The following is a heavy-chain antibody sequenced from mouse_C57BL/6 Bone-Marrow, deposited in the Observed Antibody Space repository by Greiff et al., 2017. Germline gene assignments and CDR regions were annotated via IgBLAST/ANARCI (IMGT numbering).Heavy chain of an antibody. Sequence: VQRVESGPELVKPGASVKLSCKASGYTFTSYDINWVKQRPGQGLEWIGWIYPRDGSTKYNEKFKGKATLTVDTSSSTAYMELHSLTSEDSAVYFCARDFYYEYDDYAMDYWGQGTSVTVSS. J-gene: IGHJ4*01. D-gene: IGHD2-4*01. CDR3: ARDFYYEYDDYAMDY. CDR2: IYPRDGST. CDR1: GYTFTSYD. V-gene: IGHV1-85*01.